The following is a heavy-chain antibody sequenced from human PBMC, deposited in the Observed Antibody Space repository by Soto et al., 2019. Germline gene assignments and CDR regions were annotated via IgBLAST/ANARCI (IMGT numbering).Heavy chain of an antibody. J-gene: IGHJ6*02. CDR2: MSPNSGAT. Sequence: QVQLVQSGAEVTKPGASVKVSCKASGYTFTSYDINWVRQATGQGLEWMGWMSPNSGATGYAQKFQGRVTMTRDTSISTAYMELSNLRSEDTASDYCARGVDAGVDVWGQGSTVTVSS. V-gene: IGHV1-8*01. CDR3: ARGVDAGVDV. CDR1: GYTFTSYD. D-gene: IGHD1-1*01.